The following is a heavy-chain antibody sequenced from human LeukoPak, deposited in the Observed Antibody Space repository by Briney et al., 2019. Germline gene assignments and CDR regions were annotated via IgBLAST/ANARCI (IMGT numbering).Heavy chain of an antibody. Sequence: SETLSLTYTVSGYSISSGYYWGWIRPPPGKGLEWIGSIYHSGSTYYNPSLKSRVTISVDTSKNQFSLKLSSVTAADTAVYYCARGVIAAGGNDFDYWGQGTLVTVSS. CDR3: ARGVIAAGGNDFDY. D-gene: IGHD6-13*01. CDR2: IYHSGST. J-gene: IGHJ4*02. V-gene: IGHV4-38-2*02. CDR1: GYSISSGYY.